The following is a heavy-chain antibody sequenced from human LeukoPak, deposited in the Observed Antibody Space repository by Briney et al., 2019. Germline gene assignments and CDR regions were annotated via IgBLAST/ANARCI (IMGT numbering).Heavy chain of an antibody. CDR2: ISGSGSTT. CDR3: AKHGRFSGGNSEIDY. J-gene: IGHJ4*02. CDR1: GFTLSNYD. D-gene: IGHD4-23*01. Sequence: GGSLRLSCAASGFTLSNYDMTGVPHAPQGGVEWVSYISGSGSTTYYADSVKGRFTISRDNSKNTLYLQVDSLRAEDTALYYCAKHGRFSGGNSEIDYWGRGILVTVS. V-gene: IGHV3-23*01.